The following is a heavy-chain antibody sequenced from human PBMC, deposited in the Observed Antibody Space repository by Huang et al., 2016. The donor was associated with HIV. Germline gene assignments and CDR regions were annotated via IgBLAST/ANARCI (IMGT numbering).Heavy chain of an antibody. Sequence: QEQLVESGGGVVQPGGSLRFSCATSGFSFIHYGMHWVRQAPGKGLEWVAFIRFDGGNKHYADSAKGRFTISRDNSKKMLFLEMNSLRGDDTAFYYCATDLGGYSFDYWGQGALVSVSS. D-gene: IGHD2-21*02. V-gene: IGHV3-30*02. CDR2: IRFDGGNK. CDR1: GFSFIHYG. CDR3: ATDLGGYSFDY. J-gene: IGHJ4*02.